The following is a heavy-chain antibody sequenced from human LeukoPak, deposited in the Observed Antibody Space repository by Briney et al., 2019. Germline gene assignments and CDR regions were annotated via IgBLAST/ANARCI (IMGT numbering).Heavy chain of an antibody. CDR2: IYNSEST. Sequence: SETLSLTCTVSGGSISSYYWSWIRQPPGKGLEWIGYIYNSESTNYNPSLKSRVTISGDTSRNQVSLKLRSVTAADTAVYYCAKIRERTGTTFDSWGQGTLVTVSS. CDR3: AKIRERTGTTFDS. D-gene: IGHD1-1*01. J-gene: IGHJ4*02. V-gene: IGHV4-59*08. CDR1: GGSISSYY.